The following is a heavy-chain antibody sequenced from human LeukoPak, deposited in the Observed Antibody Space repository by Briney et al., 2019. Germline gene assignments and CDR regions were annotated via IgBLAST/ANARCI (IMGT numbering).Heavy chain of an antibody. CDR2: ISSSSYI. Sequence: GGSLRLSCAASGFIFSSYSMNWVRQAPGKGLEWVSSISSSSYIYYADSVKGRFTISRDNAKNSLYLQMNSLRAEDTAVYYCARERISSGWYRIRTFDYWGQGTLVTVSS. CDR3: ARERISSGWYRIRTFDY. V-gene: IGHV3-21*01. CDR1: GFIFSSYS. J-gene: IGHJ4*02. D-gene: IGHD6-19*01.